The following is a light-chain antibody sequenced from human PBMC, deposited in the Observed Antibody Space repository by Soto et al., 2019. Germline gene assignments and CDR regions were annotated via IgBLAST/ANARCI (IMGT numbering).Light chain of an antibody. Sequence: QSVLTQPASVSGSPGQSITISCTGTSSDVGGYNYVSWYQQHPGKVPRLMIYEVSNRPSGLSNRFSGSKSGNTASLTISGLQAEDEADYYCSSYTSSNTWVFGGGTKLTVL. CDR2: EVS. CDR1: SSDVGGYNY. J-gene: IGLJ3*02. V-gene: IGLV2-14*01. CDR3: SSYTSSNTWV.